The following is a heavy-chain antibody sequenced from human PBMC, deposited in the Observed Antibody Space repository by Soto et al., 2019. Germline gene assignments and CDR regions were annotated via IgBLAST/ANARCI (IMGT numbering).Heavy chain of an antibody. CDR1: GYSFTSYW. J-gene: IGHJ6*02. V-gene: IGHV5-51*01. Sequence: PGESLKISCKGSGYSFTSYWIDWVRQMPGKGLEWMGIIYPGDSDTRYSPSFQGQVTISADKSISTAYLQWSSLKASDTAMYYCARGGYCSSTSCYALYYYYYGMDVWGQGTTVTVSS. CDR2: IYPGDSDT. CDR3: ARGGYCSSTSCYALYYYYYGMDV. D-gene: IGHD2-2*01.